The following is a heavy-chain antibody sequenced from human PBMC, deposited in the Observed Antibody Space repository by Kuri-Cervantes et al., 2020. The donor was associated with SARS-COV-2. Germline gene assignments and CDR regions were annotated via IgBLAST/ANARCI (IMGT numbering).Heavy chain of an antibody. V-gene: IGHV4-39*01. CDR1: GCSISSSSYD. J-gene: IGHJ4*02. Sequence: SETLSLTCTVSGCSISSSSYDWGWTRQPPGKGLEWIGYIYHSGSTYYNPSLKSRVTISVDRSKNQFSLKLSSVTAADTAVYYCARRGAHDRRSSGIQLWSVYYFDYWGQGTLVTVSS. D-gene: IGHD5-18*01. CDR3: ARRGAHDRRSSGIQLWSVYYFDY. CDR2: IYHSGST.